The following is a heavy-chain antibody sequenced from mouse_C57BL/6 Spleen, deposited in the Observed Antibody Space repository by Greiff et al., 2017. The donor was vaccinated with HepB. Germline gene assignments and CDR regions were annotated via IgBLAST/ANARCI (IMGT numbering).Heavy chain of an antibody. V-gene: IGHV1-80*01. D-gene: IGHD2-3*01. CDR1: GYAFSSYW. J-gene: IGHJ1*03. CDR2: IYPGDGDT. Sequence: QVQLQQSGAELVKPGASVKISCKASGYAFSSYWMNWVKQRPGKGLEWIGQIYPGDGDTNYNGKFKGKATLTADKSSSTAYMQLSSLTSEDSAVYFCARKGYYSYWYFDVWGTGTTVTVSS. CDR3: ARKGYYSYWYFDV.